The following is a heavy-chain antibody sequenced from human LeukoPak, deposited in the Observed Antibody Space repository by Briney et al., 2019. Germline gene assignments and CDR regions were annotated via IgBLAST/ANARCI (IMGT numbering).Heavy chain of an antibody. Sequence: GGSLRLSCGASGFTFNISAINWVREAPGKGLEWVSSISASGSGTFYADSVKGRFAISRDNSRNMVFLLMNTLRAEDTAIYYCAKVTTDCSSTSCFLPYAFDFWGQGTMVAVSS. CDR1: GFTFNISA. V-gene: IGHV3-23*01. CDR2: ISASGSGT. J-gene: IGHJ3*01. D-gene: IGHD2-2*01. CDR3: AKVTTDCSSTSCFLPYAFDF.